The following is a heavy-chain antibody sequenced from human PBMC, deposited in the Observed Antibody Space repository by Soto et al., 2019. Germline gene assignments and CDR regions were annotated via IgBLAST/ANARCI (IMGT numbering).Heavy chain of an antibody. D-gene: IGHD3-3*01. V-gene: IGHV4-34*01. CDR1: GGSFSGYY. CDR2: INHSGST. Sequence: PSETLSLTCAFYGGSFSGYYGILIRQPTGKGLEWIGEINHSGSTNYNPSLKSRVTISVDTSKNQFSLKLSSVTAADTAVYYCARVRNDFWSGYYSNWFDPWGQGTLVTVSS. CDR3: ARVRNDFWSGYYSNWFDP. J-gene: IGHJ5*02.